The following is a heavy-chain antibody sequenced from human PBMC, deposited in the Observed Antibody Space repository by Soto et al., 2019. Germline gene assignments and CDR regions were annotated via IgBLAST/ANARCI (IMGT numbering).Heavy chain of an antibody. CDR2: IRANGGIT. CDR1: GFTFSKYA. J-gene: IGHJ2*01. CDR3: AKDKYTDSVRKVWFFDY. Sequence: EVQLLESGGGLVKPGGSLRLSCAASGFTFSKYAMSWVRLAPGKGLEWVSSIRANGGITDYADSVKGRFTISRDNFQNILSLQMDSLRGDDTALYFCAKDKYTDSVRKVWFFDYWGRGTLVIVSS. V-gene: IGHV3-23*01. D-gene: IGHD2-15*01.